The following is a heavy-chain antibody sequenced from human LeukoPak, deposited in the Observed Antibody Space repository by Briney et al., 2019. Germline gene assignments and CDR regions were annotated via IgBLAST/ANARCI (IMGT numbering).Heavy chain of an antibody. V-gene: IGHV4-4*02. Sequence: SGTLSLTCEVSGGSTSSSHWWSWVRQPPGKGLEWIGGIHHGEETKYNPSLKGRVAISVDNSKNQVSLKVTSVTAADTAIYYCVKETDYSHPNLFDPWGQGTLVTVSS. D-gene: IGHD4-11*01. J-gene: IGHJ5*02. CDR1: GGSTSSSHW. CDR3: VKETDYSHPNLFDP. CDR2: IHHGEET.